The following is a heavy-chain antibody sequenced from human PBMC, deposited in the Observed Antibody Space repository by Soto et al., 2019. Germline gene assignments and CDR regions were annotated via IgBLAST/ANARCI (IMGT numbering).Heavy chain of an antibody. CDR1: GYSFSSYW. D-gene: IGHD6-13*01. J-gene: IGHJ4*02. Sequence: PGESLKISCKGSGYSFSSYWIGWVRQMPGKGLEWMGIIYPDDSDTRYSPSFKGQVTISADKSISTAYLQWSSLKASDTARYYCARSLLGSWLPFDHWGQGTPVTVSS. CDR3: ARSLLGSWLPFDH. CDR2: IYPDDSDT. V-gene: IGHV5-51*01.